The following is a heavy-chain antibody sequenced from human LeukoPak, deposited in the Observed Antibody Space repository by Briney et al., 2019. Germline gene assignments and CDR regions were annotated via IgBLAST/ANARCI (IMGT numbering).Heavy chain of an antibody. V-gene: IGHV3-23*01. CDR2: ISGSGGST. D-gene: IGHD6-6*01. CDR3: AKNEYSSSSALI. J-gene: IGHJ4*02. Sequence: GGSLRLSCAASGFTFSDYYMSWIRQAPGKGLEWVSAISGSGGSTYYADSVKGRFTISRDNSKNTLYLQMNSLRAEDTAVYYCAKNEYSSSSALIWGQGTLVTVSS. CDR1: GFTFSDYY.